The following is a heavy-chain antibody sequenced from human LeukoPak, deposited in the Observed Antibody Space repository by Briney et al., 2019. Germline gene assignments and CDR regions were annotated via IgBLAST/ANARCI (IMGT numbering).Heavy chain of an antibody. V-gene: IGHV4-39*07. CDR3: ARGIIPVTPGFDP. D-gene: IGHD4-17*01. CDR1: GGSISSSSYY. CDR2: IYYSGST. Sequence: SETLSLTCTVSGGSISSSSYYWGWIRQPPGKGLEWIGSIYYSGSTYYNPSLKSRVTISVDTSKNQFSLKLSSVTAADTAVYYCARGIIPVTPGFDPWGQGTLVTVSS. J-gene: IGHJ5*02.